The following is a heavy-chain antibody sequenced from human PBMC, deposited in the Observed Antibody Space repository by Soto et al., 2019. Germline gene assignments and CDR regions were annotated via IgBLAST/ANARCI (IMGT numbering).Heavy chain of an antibody. CDR2: IYYSGST. Sequence: SETLSLTCTVSGGSISSYYWSWIRQPPGKGLEWIGYIYYSGSTNYNPSLKSRVTISVDTSKNQFSLKLSSVTAADTAVYYCARDSSFPFYYYGMDVWDQGTTVTVSS. D-gene: IGHD6-6*01. J-gene: IGHJ6*02. V-gene: IGHV4-59*01. CDR1: GGSISSYY. CDR3: ARDSSFPFYYYGMDV.